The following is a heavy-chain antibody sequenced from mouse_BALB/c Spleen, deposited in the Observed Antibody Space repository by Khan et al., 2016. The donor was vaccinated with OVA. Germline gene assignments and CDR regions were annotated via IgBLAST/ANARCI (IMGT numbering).Heavy chain of an antibody. CDR1: GYTFTSYW. J-gene: IGHJ2*01. Sequence: VQLQESGAELAKPGASVKMSCKASGYTFTSYWMHWIKQRPGQGLEWIGYINPTSGYTDYNQNFKDKATLTADKSSSTAYMQPSSLTSDDSAVYYCARDRIDYWGQGTALTVSS. CDR3: ARDRIDY. CDR2: INPTSGYT. V-gene: IGHV1-7*01.